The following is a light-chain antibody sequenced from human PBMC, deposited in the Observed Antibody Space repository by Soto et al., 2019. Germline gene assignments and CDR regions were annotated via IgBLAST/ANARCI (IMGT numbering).Light chain of an antibody. CDR3: QQYDSYPLT. CDR2: RAS. CDR1: QSISTW. J-gene: IGKJ4*01. Sequence: DLHMTQSPSTLSASVGDRVTITCRASQSISTWLAWYQQKPGRAPKLLIYRASNLESGVPSRFSGSGSGTEITLTISSLQPDDFATYYCQQYDSYPLTFGGGAKVDIK. V-gene: IGKV1-5*03.